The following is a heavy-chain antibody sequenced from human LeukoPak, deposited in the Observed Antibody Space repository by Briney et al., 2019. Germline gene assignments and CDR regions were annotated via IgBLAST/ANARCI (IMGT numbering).Heavy chain of an antibody. D-gene: IGHD4-17*01. CDR1: GGSISSGSYY. CDR3: ARSPGGYGDYEQFDY. CDR2: IYTSGST. J-gene: IGHJ4*02. Sequence: SETLSLTCTVSGGSISSGSYYWSWIRQPAGKGLEWIGRIYTSGSTNYNPSLKSRVTISVDTSKNQFSLKLSSVTAADTAVYYCARSPGGYGDYEQFDYWGQGTLVTVSS. V-gene: IGHV4-61*02.